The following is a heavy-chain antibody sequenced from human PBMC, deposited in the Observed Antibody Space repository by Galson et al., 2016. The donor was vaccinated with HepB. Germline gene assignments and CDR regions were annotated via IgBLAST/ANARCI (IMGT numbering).Heavy chain of an antibody. CDR2: IWYDGSNN. CDR3: AREFKIAAPGVLDY. Sequence: SLRLSCAASGFTFSSYGMHWVRQAPGKGLEWVAVIWYDGSNNYYGDSVKGRFTISRDNSKNTLYLQMNSLRAEDTAVYYCAREFKIAAPGVLDYWGQGTLVTVSS. J-gene: IGHJ4*02. D-gene: IGHD6-13*01. V-gene: IGHV3-33*01. CDR1: GFTFSSYG.